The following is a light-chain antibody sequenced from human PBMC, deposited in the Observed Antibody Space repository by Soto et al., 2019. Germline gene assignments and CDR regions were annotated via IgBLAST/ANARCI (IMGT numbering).Light chain of an antibody. CDR1: QSISSN. CDR2: GAS. CDR3: QQYDNWPPTYT. J-gene: IGKJ2*01. V-gene: IGKV3-15*01. Sequence: EIVMTQSPATLSMSPGERATLSCRASQSISSNLVWYQQKPGQAPRLLIYGASNRATGIPARFSGGGSETEFTLTISSLQSEDFAVYYCQQYDNWPPTYTFGQGTKLEIK.